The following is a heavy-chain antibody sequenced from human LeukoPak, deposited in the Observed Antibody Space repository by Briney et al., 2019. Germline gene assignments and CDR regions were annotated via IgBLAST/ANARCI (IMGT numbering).Heavy chain of an antibody. V-gene: IGHV3-48*02. CDR2: ISSSSTAI. CDR1: GFTFSSHN. D-gene: IGHD1-26*01. Sequence: GGSLRLSCAVSGFTFSSHNMNWVRQAPGKGLEWVSYISSSSTAIYYADSVKGRFTISRDNAKKSLYLQMNSLRDEDTAVYYCARKYSGSYWGFDYWGEGALVTVSA. J-gene: IGHJ4*02. CDR3: ARKYSGSYWGFDY.